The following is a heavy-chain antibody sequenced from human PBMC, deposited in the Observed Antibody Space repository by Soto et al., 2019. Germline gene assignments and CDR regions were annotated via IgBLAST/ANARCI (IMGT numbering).Heavy chain of an antibody. Sequence: QVQLVESGGGVVQPGRSLRLSCAASGLTFSSYGMHWVRQAPGKGLEWVAVSSFDGSKKYYADSVKGRFTISRDNSKNTLYLQMNSLRAEDRAVYYCAKGEVHIVVVPAGGMEVWGRGTTVTVSS. CDR1: GLTFSSYG. D-gene: IGHD2-2*01. J-gene: IGHJ6*02. V-gene: IGHV3-30*18. CDR2: SSFDGSKK. CDR3: AKGEVHIVVVPAGGMEV.